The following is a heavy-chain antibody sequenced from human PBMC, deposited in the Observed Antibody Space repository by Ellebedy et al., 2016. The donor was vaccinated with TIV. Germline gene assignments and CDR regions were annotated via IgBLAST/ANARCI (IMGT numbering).Heavy chain of an antibody. CDR2: TIPMSGTT. CDR3: ARGWRQEGFDP. Sequence: AASVKVSCKASGGVFSSYAITWVRQAPGQGLEWMGGTIPMSGTTNLAQKFQGRMTITADKSTNTVYMELRSLRSEDTAVYYCARGWRQEGFDPWGQGTLVTVSS. D-gene: IGHD2-15*01. J-gene: IGHJ5*02. V-gene: IGHV1-69*06. CDR1: GGVFSSYA.